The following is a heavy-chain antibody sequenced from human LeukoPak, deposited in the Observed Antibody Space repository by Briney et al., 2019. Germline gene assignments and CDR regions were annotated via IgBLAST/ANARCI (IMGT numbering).Heavy chain of an antibody. V-gene: IGHV4-4*02. CDR3: TRKTGGDDSNSGFDS. D-gene: IGHD5-24*01. J-gene: IGHJ4*02. CDR1: GDSISSSNW. CDR2: VYHSGNT. Sequence: PSETLSHTCAVSGDSISSSNWWSWVRQPPGMGLEWIGGVYHSGNTNYNPSLKSRVTISVDKSKNQFVLKLSSVTAADTAVYYCTRKTGGDDSNSGFDSWGQGTLVTVSS.